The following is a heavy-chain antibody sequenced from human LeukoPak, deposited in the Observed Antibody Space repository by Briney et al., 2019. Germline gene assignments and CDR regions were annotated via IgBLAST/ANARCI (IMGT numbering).Heavy chain of an antibody. CDR1: GGSISSGDYY. CDR3: ARDAHWGFDYYYGMDV. Sequence: PSQTLSLTCTVSGGSISSGDYYWSWIRQPPGKGLEWIGYIYYNGSTYYNPSLKSRVTISVDTSKNQFSLKLSSVTAADTAVYYCARDAHWGFDYYYGMDVWGQGTTVTVSS. CDR2: IYYNGST. V-gene: IGHV4-30-4*01. D-gene: IGHD7-27*01. J-gene: IGHJ6*02.